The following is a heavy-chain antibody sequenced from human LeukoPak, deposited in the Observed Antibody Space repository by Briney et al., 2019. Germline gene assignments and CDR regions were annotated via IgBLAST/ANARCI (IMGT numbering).Heavy chain of an antibody. CDR2: IYYSGST. Sequence: SETLSLTCTVSGGSISSYYWSWIRQPPGKGLEWIGYIYYSGSTNYNPSLKSRVTISVDTSKNQFSLKLNSVTAADTAVYYCVATYGMDVWGQGTTVTVS. CDR3: VATYGMDV. J-gene: IGHJ6*02. CDR1: GGSISSYY. V-gene: IGHV4-59*12.